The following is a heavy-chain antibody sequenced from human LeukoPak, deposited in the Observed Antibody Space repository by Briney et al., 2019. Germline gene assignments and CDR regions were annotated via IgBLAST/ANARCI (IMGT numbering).Heavy chain of an antibody. CDR1: GFTFSNYA. D-gene: IGHD2-21*02. V-gene: IGHV3-49*03. Sequence: GGSLRLSCVASGFTFSNYAMAWFRQAPGKGLEWVGFIRSKAYGGTTEYAASVKGRFTISRDDSKSIAYLQMNSLKTEDTAVYYCTPLPYWGQGTLVTVSS. J-gene: IGHJ4*02. CDR3: TPLPY. CDR2: IRSKAYGGTT.